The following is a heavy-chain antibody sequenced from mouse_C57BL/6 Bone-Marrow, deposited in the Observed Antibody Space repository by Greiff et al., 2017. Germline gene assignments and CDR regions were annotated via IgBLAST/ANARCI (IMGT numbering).Heavy chain of an antibody. J-gene: IGHJ4*01. CDR1: GYAFTNYL. CDR3: ARPGPYAMDY. V-gene: IGHV1-54*01. D-gene: IGHD4-1*01. Sequence: QVQLQQSGAELVRPGTSVQVSCKASGYAFTNYLIEWVKQRPGQGLEWIGVINPGSGGTNYTEKFKGKATLTADKSSSTAYMQLSSLTSEDSAVYFCARPGPYAMDYWGQGTSVTVSS. CDR2: INPGSGGT.